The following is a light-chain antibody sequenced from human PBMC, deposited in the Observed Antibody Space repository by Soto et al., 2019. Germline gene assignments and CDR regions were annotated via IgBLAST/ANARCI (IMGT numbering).Light chain of an antibody. Sequence: EIVVTQSPVTLSLSPGERATLSCRARQSVSSSYLAWYQQKPGQAPRLLIYGASSRATGVPDRFSGSGSGTDFTLTISRLEPEDFAVFYCQQCGSAPLTFGQGTKVDIK. J-gene: IGKJ1*01. CDR2: GAS. CDR1: QSVSSSY. CDR3: QQCGSAPLT. V-gene: IGKV3-20*01.